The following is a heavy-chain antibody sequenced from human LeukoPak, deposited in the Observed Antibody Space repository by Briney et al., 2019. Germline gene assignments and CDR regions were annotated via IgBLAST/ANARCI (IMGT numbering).Heavy chain of an antibody. J-gene: IGHJ4*02. D-gene: IGHD2-21*02. CDR2: INPSGGST. CDR3: ARSRGHIVVVTAISSGYYFDY. CDR1: GYTFTSYY. V-gene: IGHV1-46*01. Sequence: ASVKVSCKASGYTFTSYYMHWVRQAPGQGLEWMGIINPSGGSTRYAQKFQGRVTMTRDTSTSIVYMELSSLRSEDTAVYYCARSRGHIVVVTAISSGYYFDYWGQGTLVTVSS.